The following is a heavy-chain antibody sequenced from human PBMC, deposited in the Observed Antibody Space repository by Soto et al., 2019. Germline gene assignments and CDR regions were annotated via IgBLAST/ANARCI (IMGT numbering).Heavy chain of an antibody. CDR2: INAGNGNT. Sequence: ASVKVSCKASGYTFTSYAMHWVRQAPGQRLEWMGWINAGNGNTKYSQKFQGRVTITRDTSASTAYMELSSLRSEDTAVYYCARDYYDYIWGRYRYNWFDPWGQGTLVTVSS. CDR1: GYTFTSYA. D-gene: IGHD3-16*02. V-gene: IGHV1-3*01. CDR3: ARDYYDYIWGRYRYNWFDP. J-gene: IGHJ5*02.